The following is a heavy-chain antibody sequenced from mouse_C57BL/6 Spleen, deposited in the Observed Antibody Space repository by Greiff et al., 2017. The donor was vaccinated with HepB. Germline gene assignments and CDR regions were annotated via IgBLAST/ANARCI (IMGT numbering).Heavy chain of an antibody. D-gene: IGHD2-4*01. CDR1: GFNIKNTY. V-gene: IGHV14-3*01. CDR2: IDPANGNT. J-gene: IGHJ3*01. Sequence: EVQLQQSVAELVRPGASVKLSCTASGFNIKNTYMHWVKQRPEQGLEWIGRIDPANGNTKYAPKFQGKATITADTSSKTAYLPLGSLTSEDTAISYCARDDYEGEAWFAYWGQGALVTVAA. CDR3: ARDDYEGEAWFAY.